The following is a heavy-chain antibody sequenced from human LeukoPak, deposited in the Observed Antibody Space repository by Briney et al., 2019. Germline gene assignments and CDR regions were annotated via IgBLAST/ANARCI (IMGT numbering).Heavy chain of an antibody. CDR3: TSELTGGGYFDL. D-gene: IGHD3-16*01. Sequence: PSQTLSLTCTVSGGSISSGDYYWRWIRQPPGEGLEWIGYIYYSGSTYYNPSLKSRVTISVDTSKNQFSLKLCSVTAADTAVYYCTSELTGGGYFDLWGRGTLVTVSS. CDR2: IYYSGST. CDR1: GGSISSGDYY. V-gene: IGHV4-30-4*08. J-gene: IGHJ2*01.